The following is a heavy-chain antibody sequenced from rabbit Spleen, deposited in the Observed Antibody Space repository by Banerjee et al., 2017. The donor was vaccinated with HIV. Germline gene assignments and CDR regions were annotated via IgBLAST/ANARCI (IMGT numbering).Heavy chain of an antibody. D-gene: IGHD7-1*01. CDR1: GFDFSSYG. Sequence: QEQLVESGGGLVQPGGSLKLSCKASGFDFSSYGVSWVRQAPGKGLEWLGYIDPVFGITNYANWVNGRFTISSHKAQNTLYLQLNSLTAADTATYFCVREAGYAGYGDGNLWGQGTLVTVS. V-gene: IGHV1S47*01. J-gene: IGHJ4*01. CDR3: VREAGYAGYGDGNL. CDR2: IDPVFGIT.